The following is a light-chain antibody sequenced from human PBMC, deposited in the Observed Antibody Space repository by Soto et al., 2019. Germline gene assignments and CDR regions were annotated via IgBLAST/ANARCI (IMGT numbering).Light chain of an antibody. CDR1: QSVNSY. CDR2: DAS. J-gene: IGKJ4*01. Sequence: EIVLTQSPATLSWSPGERATLSCRASQSVNSYLAWYQQKPGQAPRLLIYDASNRASGIPARFSGSGSGTDFTLTISSLEPEDFAVYYCQQRSNWSLTFGGGTKVEIK. CDR3: QQRSNWSLT. V-gene: IGKV3-11*01.